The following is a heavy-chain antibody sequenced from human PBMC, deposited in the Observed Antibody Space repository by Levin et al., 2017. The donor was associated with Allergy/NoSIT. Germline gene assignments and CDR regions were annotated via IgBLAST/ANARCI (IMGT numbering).Heavy chain of an antibody. Sequence: GGSLRLSCAASGFTFSSYAMHWVRQAPGKGLEYVSAISSNGGSTYYANSVKGRFTISRDNSKNTLYLQMGSLRAEDMAVYYWARKGAPGSYYNVPNYDYYYMDVWGKGTTVTVSS. CDR3: ARKGAPGSYYNVPNYDYYYMDV. J-gene: IGHJ6*03. V-gene: IGHV3-64*01. D-gene: IGHD3-10*01. CDR2: ISSNGGST. CDR1: GFTFSSYA.